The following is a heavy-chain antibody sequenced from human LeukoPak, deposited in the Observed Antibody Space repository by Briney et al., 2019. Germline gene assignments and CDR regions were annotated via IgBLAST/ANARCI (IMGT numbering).Heavy chain of an antibody. V-gene: IGHV1-8*03. CDR1: GGTFTSYD. Sequence: ASVKVSCKASGGTFTSYDINWVRQATGQGLEWMGWMNTNSGNTGYAQKFQGRVTITRNTSISTAYMELSSLRSEDTAVYYGARGLREWLFDQDYHYYYYMDVWGKGTTATVSS. D-gene: IGHD3-3*01. J-gene: IGHJ6*03. CDR2: MNTNSGNT. CDR3: ARGLREWLFDQDYHYYYYMDV.